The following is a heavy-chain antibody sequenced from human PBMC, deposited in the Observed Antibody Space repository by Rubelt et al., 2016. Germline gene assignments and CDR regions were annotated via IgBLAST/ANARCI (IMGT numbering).Heavy chain of an antibody. V-gene: IGHV4-39*01. J-gene: IGHJ3*02. Sequence: QLQLQESGPGLVKPSETLSLTCTVSGGSISSSSYYWGWIRQPPGKGLEWIGYIYYSGSTYYNPSLKRRVTISVDTSKNQFSLKLSSVTAADTAVYYCARPTKSKWDAFDIWGQGTMVTVSS. D-gene: IGHD1-1*01. CDR1: GGSISSSSYY. CDR2: IYYSGST. CDR3: ARPTKSKWDAFDI.